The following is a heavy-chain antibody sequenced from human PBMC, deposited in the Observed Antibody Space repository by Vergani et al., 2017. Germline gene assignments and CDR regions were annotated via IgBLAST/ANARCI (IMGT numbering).Heavy chain of an antibody. Sequence: QLQLVESGGGVVQPGGSLRLSCVASGFTFNAYGMHWVRQAPGKGLDWLAFIRYDGSDKYYSEFLKGRFTISRDNSKSMVYLELNSLTAEDTAIYYCVKDPSVMWAFDYWGQGTQVTVSS. V-gene: IGHV3-30*02. CDR3: VKDPSVMWAFDY. D-gene: IGHD2/OR15-2a*01. CDR2: IRYDGSDK. CDR1: GFTFNAYG. J-gene: IGHJ4*02.